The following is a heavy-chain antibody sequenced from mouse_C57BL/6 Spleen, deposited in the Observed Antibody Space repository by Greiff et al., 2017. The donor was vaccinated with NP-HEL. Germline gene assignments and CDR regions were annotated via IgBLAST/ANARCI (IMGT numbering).Heavy chain of an antibody. J-gene: IGHJ4*01. V-gene: IGHV5-15*01. CDR2: ISNLAYSI. CDR3: ARHPYDGYSYYYAMDY. Sequence: EVQLVESGGGLVQPGGSLKLSCAASGFTFSDYGMAWVRQAPRKGPEWVAFISNLAYSIYYADTVTGRFTISRENAKNTLYLEMSSLRSEDTAMYYCARHPYDGYSYYYAMDYWGQGTSVTVSS. CDR1: GFTFSDYG. D-gene: IGHD2-3*01.